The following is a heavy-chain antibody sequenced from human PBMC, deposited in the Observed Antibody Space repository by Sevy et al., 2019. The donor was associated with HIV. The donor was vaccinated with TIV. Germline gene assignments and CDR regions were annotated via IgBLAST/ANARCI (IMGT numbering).Heavy chain of an antibody. CDR2: ISAYNGNT. V-gene: IGHV1-18*01. J-gene: IGHJ6*03. D-gene: IGHD1-26*01. CDR1: GYTFSSSG. Sequence: ASVKVSCKASGYTFSSSGISWVRQAPGQGLEWMGWISAYNGNTSYAQMLQGRVTMTTDTSTSTAYMELGSLRSDDTAVYYCAGRGGRDSDNYNYMDVWGKGTTVTVSS. CDR3: AGRGGRDSDNYNYMDV.